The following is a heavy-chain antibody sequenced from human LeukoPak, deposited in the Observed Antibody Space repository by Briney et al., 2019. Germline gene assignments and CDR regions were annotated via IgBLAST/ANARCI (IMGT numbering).Heavy chain of an antibody. Sequence: PGGSLRLSCAASGFTFSSYGMHWVRQAPGKGLEWVAVISYDGSNKYYADPVKGRFTISGDNSKNTLYLQMNSLRAEDTAVYYCAKDLEWFQAYYYGSSWLGMDVWGQGTTVTVSS. CDR2: ISYDGSNK. CDR3: AKDLEWFQAYYYGSSWLGMDV. V-gene: IGHV3-30*18. D-gene: IGHD3-10*01. CDR1: GFTFSSYG. J-gene: IGHJ6*02.